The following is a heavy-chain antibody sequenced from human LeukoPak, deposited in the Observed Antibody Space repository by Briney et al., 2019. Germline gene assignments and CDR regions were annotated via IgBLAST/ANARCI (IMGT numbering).Heavy chain of an antibody. D-gene: IGHD2-2*01. CDR2: INPNSGGT. CDR1: GYTFTGYY. Sequence: ASVKVSCKASGYTFTGYYMHWVRQAPGQGLEWMGWINPNSGGTNYAQKFRGRVTMTRDTSISTAYMELSRLRSDDTAVYYCARESCSSTSCYKHFDYWGQGTLVTVSS. J-gene: IGHJ4*02. V-gene: IGHV1-2*02. CDR3: ARESCSSTSCYKHFDY.